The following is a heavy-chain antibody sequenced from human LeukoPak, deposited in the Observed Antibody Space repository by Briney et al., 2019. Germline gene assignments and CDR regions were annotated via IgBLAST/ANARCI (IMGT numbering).Heavy chain of an antibody. J-gene: IGHJ4*02. CDR1: GYTFTTNG. D-gene: IGHD6-19*01. Sequence: ASVKVSCKASGYTFTTNGISWVRQAPGQGLEWMGWISTYNGNTHYAQKFQGRVTLTTDTFTSTAYMELRSLRSDDTAVYYCARERIVAGTGTFDSWGQGTLVTVSS. CDR2: ISTYNGNT. CDR3: ARERIVAGTGTFDS. V-gene: IGHV1-18*01.